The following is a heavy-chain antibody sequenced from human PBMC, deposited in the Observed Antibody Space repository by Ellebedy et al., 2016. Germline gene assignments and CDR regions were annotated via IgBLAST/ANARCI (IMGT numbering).Heavy chain of an antibody. D-gene: IGHD2-21*02. CDR3: ARQRDRVVVTAIHDY. V-gene: IGHV3-21*01. Sequence: GESLKISXAASGFTFSSYSMNWVRQAPGKGLEWVSSISSSSYIYYADSVKGRFTISRDNAKNSLYLQMNSLRAEDTAVYYCARQRDRVVVTAIHDYWGQGTLVTVSS. CDR2: ISSSSYI. CDR1: GFTFSSYS. J-gene: IGHJ4*02.